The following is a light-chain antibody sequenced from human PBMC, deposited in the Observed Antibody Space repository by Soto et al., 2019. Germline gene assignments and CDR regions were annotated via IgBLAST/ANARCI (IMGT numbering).Light chain of an antibody. Sequence: AIQLTQAPSSLSTSVGDRVTISCRTSQDISSALAWYQQRPAKPPKLLLSDASSLESGVPSRFSGSGSGTGFTLTSSSLQPEDVANYYCQQFNDFPGTFGQGTTLEIK. CDR2: DAS. V-gene: IGKV1D-13*01. J-gene: IGKJ2*01. CDR3: QQFNDFPGT. CDR1: QDISSA.